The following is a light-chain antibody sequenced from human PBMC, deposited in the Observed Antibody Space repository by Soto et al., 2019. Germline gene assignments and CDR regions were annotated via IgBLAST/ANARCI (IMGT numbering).Light chain of an antibody. V-gene: IGKV1-5*01. CDR3: KQYHLSWA. Sequence: DIQMTQSPSTLSASIGDRVTITCRASQSVSTWLAWYQQKPGNTPKLLIYDASSLQTGVPSRFSGSGSGTEFTLTINSLQPDDFATYYCKQYHLSWAFGKGTRWKSN. J-gene: IGKJ1*01. CDR2: DAS. CDR1: QSVSTW.